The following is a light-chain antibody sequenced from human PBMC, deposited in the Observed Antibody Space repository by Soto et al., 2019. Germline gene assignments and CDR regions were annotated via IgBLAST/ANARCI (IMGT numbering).Light chain of an antibody. CDR1: QSVLYSSNNKNY. CDR3: QQYYSTPNT. J-gene: IGKJ2*01. Sequence: DIVMTQSPDSLAVSLGERATINCKSSQSVLYSSNNKNYIAWYQQKPGQPPKLLIYWASTRESGVPDRFSGSGSGTDFTLTISSLQAEDVAVYYCQQYYSTPNTFGPGTKLEIK. V-gene: IGKV4-1*01. CDR2: WAS.